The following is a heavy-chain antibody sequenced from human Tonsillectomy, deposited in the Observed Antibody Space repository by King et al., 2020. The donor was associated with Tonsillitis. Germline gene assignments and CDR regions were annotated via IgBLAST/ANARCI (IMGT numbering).Heavy chain of an antibody. CDR3: ALNGNIHGSANGMDV. CDR2: IYPGDSDT. J-gene: IGHJ6*02. V-gene: IGHV5-51*01. CDR1: GYSFTSYW. D-gene: IGHD3-10*01. Sequence: VQLVESGAEVKKPGESLKISCKGSGYSFTSYWIGWVRQMPGKGLGWMGIIYPGDSDTRYSPSFQGQVTISADKSISTAYLQWSSLKASDTAMYYCALNGNIHGSANGMDVWGQGTTVTVSS.